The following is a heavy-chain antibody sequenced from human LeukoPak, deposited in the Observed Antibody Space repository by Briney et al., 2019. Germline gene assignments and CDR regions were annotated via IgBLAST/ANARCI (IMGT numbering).Heavy chain of an antibody. J-gene: IGHJ4*02. CDR1: GFTFSSYA. V-gene: IGHV3-23*01. CDR2: ISGSGGST. CDR3: AKDVDDFWSGYPYYFDY. D-gene: IGHD3-3*01. Sequence: PGGSLRLSCAASGFTFSSYAMSWVRQAPGKGLEWVSAISGSGGSTYYADSVKGRFTISRDNSKNTLYLQMNSLRAEDTAVYYCAKDVDDFWSGYPYYFDYWGQGTLVTVSS.